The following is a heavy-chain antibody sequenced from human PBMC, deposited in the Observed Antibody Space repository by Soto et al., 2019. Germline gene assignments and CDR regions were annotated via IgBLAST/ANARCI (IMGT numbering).Heavy chain of an antibody. Sequence: PGGSVRLSCAASGFTFSSYGKHWVRQAPGKGLESVAVIWYDGSNKYYAGSVKGRFTTSRDNAKNSLYLQMNSLRAEDTAVYYCARDTIVVVPAATRYDYYGMDVWGQGTTVTVS. D-gene: IGHD2-2*01. CDR3: ARDTIVVVPAATRYDYYGMDV. CDR2: IWYDGSNK. CDR1: GFTFSSYG. J-gene: IGHJ6*02. V-gene: IGHV3-33*01.